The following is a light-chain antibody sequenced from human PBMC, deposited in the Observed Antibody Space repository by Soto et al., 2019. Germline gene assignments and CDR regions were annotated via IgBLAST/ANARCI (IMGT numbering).Light chain of an antibody. CDR3: QHYYTTPCT. CDR1: QSLLYSSDNRNY. V-gene: IGKV4-1*01. J-gene: IGKJ3*01. CDR2: WAS. Sequence: DIVMTQSPDSLAVSLGDRATINCKSSQSLLYSSDNRNYLAWYQQKPGQPPKLLIYWASTRESGVPDRFSASGSGTDFTLTISSLQAEDVAVYYCQHYYTTPCTFGPGTKVGIK.